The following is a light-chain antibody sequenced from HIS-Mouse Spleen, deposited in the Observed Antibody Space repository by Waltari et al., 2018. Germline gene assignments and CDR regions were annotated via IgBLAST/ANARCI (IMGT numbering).Light chain of an antibody. CDR2: VGTGGIVG. CDR1: SGYSNYK. CDR3: GADHGSGSNFVYYVV. V-gene: IGLV9-49*01. J-gene: IGLJ2*01. Sequence: QPVLTQPPSASASLGASVTLTCTLSSGYSNYKVDGYQQKPGKGPRFVMRVGTGGIVGSKGDGIPDRFSVLGSGLNRYLTIKNIQEEDESDYHCGADHGSGSNFVYYVVFGGGTKLTVL.